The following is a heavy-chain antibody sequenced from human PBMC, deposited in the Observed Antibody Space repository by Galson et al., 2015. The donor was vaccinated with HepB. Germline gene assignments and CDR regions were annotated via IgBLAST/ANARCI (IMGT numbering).Heavy chain of an antibody. Sequence: CAISGDSVSSNSAAWNWIRQSPSRGLEWLGRTYYRSKWYNDYAVSVKSRITINPDTSKNQFSLQLNSVTPEDTAVYYCARAVLRTVTTNDAFDIWGQGTMVTVSS. CDR3: ARAVLRTVTTNDAFDI. CDR1: GDSVSSNSAA. V-gene: IGHV6-1*01. CDR2: TYYRSKWYN. D-gene: IGHD4-17*01. J-gene: IGHJ3*02.